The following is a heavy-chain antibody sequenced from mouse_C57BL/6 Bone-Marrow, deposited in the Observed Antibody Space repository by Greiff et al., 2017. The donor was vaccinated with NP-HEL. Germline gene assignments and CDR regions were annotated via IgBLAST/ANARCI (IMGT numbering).Heavy chain of an antibody. CDR3: AARGYYVY. CDR2: IYPRSGNT. J-gene: IGHJ3*01. V-gene: IGHV1-81*01. D-gene: IGHD2-3*01. Sequence: VQLVESGAELARPGASVKLSCKASGYTFTSYGISWVKQRTGQGLEWIGEIYPRSGNTYYNEKFKGKATLTADKSSSTAYMELRSLTSEDSAVYFCAARGYYVYWGQGTLVTVSA. CDR1: GYTFTSYG.